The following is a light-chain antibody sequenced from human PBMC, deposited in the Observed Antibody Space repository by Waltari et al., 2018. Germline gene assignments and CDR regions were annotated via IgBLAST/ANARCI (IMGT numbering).Light chain of an antibody. Sequence: DIVMTQSPDSLAVSLGERATINCKSSQSVLYSSNNKNYLAWYQQKPGQPPKLLIYWASTRESGVPDRLSGSGSGTDFTLTISSLQAEDVAVYYCHQHYNIPFTFGPGTKVDIK. CDR2: WAS. CDR1: QSVLYSSNNKNY. V-gene: IGKV4-1*01. CDR3: HQHYNIPFT. J-gene: IGKJ3*01.